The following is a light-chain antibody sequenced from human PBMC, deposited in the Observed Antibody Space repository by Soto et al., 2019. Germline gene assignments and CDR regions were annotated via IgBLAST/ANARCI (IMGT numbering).Light chain of an antibody. Sequence: IVLPQSPGTLSLSPGQRATLSCRASQSLSSNSLAWYQQKPGLAPRLPIYGAASRATGLPDRFSGSASGTDSTLSISRLEPEDFAVDYCHQYDSSPLTFGGGTKVEIK. CDR1: QSLSSNS. CDR3: HQYDSSPLT. V-gene: IGKV3-20*01. J-gene: IGKJ4*01. CDR2: GAA.